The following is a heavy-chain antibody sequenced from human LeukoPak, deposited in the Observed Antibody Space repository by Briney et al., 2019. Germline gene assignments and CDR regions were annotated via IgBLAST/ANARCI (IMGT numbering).Heavy chain of an antibody. CDR3: AGRRVGIYFFDY. Sequence: PGGSLRLSCAASGFTFSSYAMTWVRQAPGKGLEWVSGVSSNSGSTYYADSVKGRFTVSRDNSKNTLYLQMNSLRPEDTAVYYCAGRRVGIYFFDYWGQGTLVTVSS. J-gene: IGHJ4*02. CDR2: VSSNSGST. CDR1: GFTFSSYA. V-gene: IGHV3-23*01. D-gene: IGHD1-26*01.